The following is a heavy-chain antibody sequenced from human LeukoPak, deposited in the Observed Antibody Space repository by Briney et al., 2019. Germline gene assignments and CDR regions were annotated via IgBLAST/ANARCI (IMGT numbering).Heavy chain of an antibody. D-gene: IGHD3-10*01. CDR2: ISAYNGNT. J-gene: IGHJ6*02. CDR3: ARGRGVGYYYYGMDV. Sequence: ASVKVSCKASGGTFSSYAISWVRQAPGQGLEWMGWISAYNGNTNYAQKLQGRVTMTTDTSTSTAYMELRSLRSEDTAVYYCARGRGVGYYYYGMDVWGQGTTVTVSS. CDR1: GGTFSSYA. V-gene: IGHV1-18*01.